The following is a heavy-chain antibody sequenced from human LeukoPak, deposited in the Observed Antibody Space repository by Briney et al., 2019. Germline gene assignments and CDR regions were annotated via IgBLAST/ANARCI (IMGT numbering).Heavy chain of an antibody. Sequence: PGGSLRLSCAASGFTFSSYSMNWVRQAPGKGLEGVSSISSSSSYIYYADSVKGRFTISRDNAKNSLYLQMNSLRAEDTAVYYCARDRRDGYASFDYWGQGTLATVSS. D-gene: IGHD5-24*01. CDR1: GFTFSSYS. CDR3: ARDRRDGYASFDY. V-gene: IGHV3-21*01. J-gene: IGHJ4*02. CDR2: ISSSSSYI.